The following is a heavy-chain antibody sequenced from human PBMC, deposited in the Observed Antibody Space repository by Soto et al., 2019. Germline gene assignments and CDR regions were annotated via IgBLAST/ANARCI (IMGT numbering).Heavy chain of an antibody. D-gene: IGHD3-10*01. V-gene: IGHV3-23*01. J-gene: IGHJ4*02. CDR1: GFTFSSYS. Sequence: GGSLRLSCAASGFTFSSYSMSWVRQAPGKGLEWVSGFRTSGDGGTTYYADSVKGRFTISRDNSKNMLFPQMNSLRAEDTAIYYCAKKVNSGPGSQYFDYWGQGTLVTVSS. CDR3: AKKVNSGPGSQYFDY. CDR2: FRTSGDGGTT.